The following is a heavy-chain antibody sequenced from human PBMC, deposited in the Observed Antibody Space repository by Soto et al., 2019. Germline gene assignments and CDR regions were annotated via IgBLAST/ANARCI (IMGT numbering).Heavy chain of an antibody. CDR3: ARDLRPSITVFGVETTAAFDL. J-gene: IGHJ3*01. Sequence: ASVKVSCKASEYTFTNYYMHWVRQAPGQGLEWVGIINPSGGSTKYAQKFQGRVTMTRDTSTNTVYMELSSLRSEGTAVYYCARDLRPSITVFGVETTAAFDLWGQGTMVTVSS. CDR1: EYTFTNYY. CDR2: INPSGGST. V-gene: IGHV1-46*01. D-gene: IGHD3-3*01.